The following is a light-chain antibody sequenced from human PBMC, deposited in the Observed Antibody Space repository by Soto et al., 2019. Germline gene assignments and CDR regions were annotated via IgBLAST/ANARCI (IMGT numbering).Light chain of an antibody. CDR2: DVS. CDR3: CSYAGSYTS. CDR1: SSDVGGYNY. Sequence: QSALTQPRSVSGSPGQSVTISCTGTSSDVGGYNYVSWYQQHPGKAPKLMIYDVSNRPSGVPDRFSGSKSGNTASLTISGLQAEDEADYYCCSYAGSYTSFGGGTKLTVL. J-gene: IGLJ2*01. V-gene: IGLV2-11*01.